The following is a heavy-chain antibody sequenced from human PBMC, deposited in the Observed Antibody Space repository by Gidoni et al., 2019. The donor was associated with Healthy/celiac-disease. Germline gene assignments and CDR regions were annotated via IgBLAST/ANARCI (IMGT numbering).Heavy chain of an antibody. CDR3: ARDHQQWLVQHDAFDI. V-gene: IGHV3-7*04. CDR2: IKQDGSEK. J-gene: IGHJ3*02. Sequence: EVQLVESGGGLVQPGGSLRLSWAASGVTFSSYWMSWVRQAPGKGLEWVANIKQDGSEKYYVDSVKGRFTISRDNAKNSLFLQMNRLRAEDTAVYYCARDHQQWLVQHDAFDIWGQGTMVTVSS. D-gene: IGHD6-19*01. CDR1: GVTFSSYW.